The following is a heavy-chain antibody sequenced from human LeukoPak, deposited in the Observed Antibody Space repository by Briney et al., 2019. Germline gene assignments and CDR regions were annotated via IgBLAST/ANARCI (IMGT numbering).Heavy chain of an antibody. Sequence: GGSLRLSCAASGFTVSSNYMSWVRQAPGKGLEWVSVIYSGGSTYYADSVKGRFTISRDNSKNTLYLQMNSLRAEDTAVYYCARDSFMVRGEYFQHWGQGTLVTVSS. D-gene: IGHD3-10*01. CDR1: GFTVSSNY. V-gene: IGHV3-66*01. CDR3: ARDSFMVRGEYFQH. CDR2: IYSGGST. J-gene: IGHJ1*01.